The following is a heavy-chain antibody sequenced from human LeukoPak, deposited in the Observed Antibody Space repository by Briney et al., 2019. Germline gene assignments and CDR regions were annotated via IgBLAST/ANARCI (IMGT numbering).Heavy chain of an antibody. CDR1: GGSISSSSYY. D-gene: IGHD3-10*01. J-gene: IGHJ4*02. V-gene: IGHV4-61*01. CDR2: FSYTGST. Sequence: SSETLSLTCTVSGGSISSSSYYWNWIRQPPGKGLEWIGYFSYTGSTNYNPSLKSRVTILLDTSKNQFSLKLSSVTAADTVVYYCASGHHYGSGSCLTPWGCASSYYFDSWGQGTLVTVSS. CDR3: ASGHHYGSGSCLTPWGCASSYYFDS.